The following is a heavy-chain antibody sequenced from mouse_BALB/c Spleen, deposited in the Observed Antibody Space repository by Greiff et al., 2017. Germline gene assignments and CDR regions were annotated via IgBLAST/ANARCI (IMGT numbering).Heavy chain of an antibody. J-gene: IGHJ2*01. V-gene: IGHV5-6-5*01. CDR1: GFTFSSYA. CDR2: ISSGGST. D-gene: IGHD1-1*01. CDR3: AREGHYGSSGDY. Sequence: EVQLVESGGGLVKPGGSLKLSCAASGFTFSSYAMSWVRQTPEKRLEWVASISSGGSTYYPDSVKGRFTISRDNARNILYLQMSSLRSEDTAMYYCAREGHYGSSGDYWGQGTTLTVSS.